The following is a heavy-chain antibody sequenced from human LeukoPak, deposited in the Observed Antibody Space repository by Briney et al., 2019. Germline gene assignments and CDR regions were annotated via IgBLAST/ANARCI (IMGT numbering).Heavy chain of an antibody. V-gene: IGHV4-59*01. CDR3: ARHITMVRGFDP. CDR2: IYYSGST. Sequence: SETLSLTCTVSGGSISSYYWSWLRQPPGKGLEWVGYIYYSGSTNYNPSLKRRVTISVDTSKNQFSLKLSSVTAADTAVYYCARHITMVRGFDPWGQGTLVTVSS. CDR1: GGSISSYY. J-gene: IGHJ5*02. D-gene: IGHD3-10*01.